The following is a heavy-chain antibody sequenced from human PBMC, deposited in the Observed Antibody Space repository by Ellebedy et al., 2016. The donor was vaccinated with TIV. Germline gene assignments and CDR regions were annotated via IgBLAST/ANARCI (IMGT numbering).Heavy chain of an antibody. J-gene: IGHJ4*02. V-gene: IGHV4-34*01. Sequence: SQTLSLTCAAYGGSLSGYYWGWVRQSPGKGLEWIGEMSQSGNTNYNPSLKSRATIPVDTSKNHFSLRLSSVTAADTAVYYCAEGRSGWYYFDYWGQGTLVAVSS. D-gene: IGHD6-19*01. CDR2: MSQSGNT. CDR1: GGSLSGYY. CDR3: AEGRSGWYYFDY.